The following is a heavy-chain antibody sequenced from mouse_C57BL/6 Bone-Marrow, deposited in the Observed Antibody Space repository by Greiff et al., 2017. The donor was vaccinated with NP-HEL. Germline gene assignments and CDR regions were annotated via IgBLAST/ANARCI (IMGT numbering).Heavy chain of an antibody. CDR1: GYTFTSYW. D-gene: IGHD2-3*01. J-gene: IGHJ2*01. V-gene: IGHV1-69*01. CDR3: ARYPDGYWDY. Sequence: VQLQQSGAELVMPGASVKLSCKASGYTFTSYWMHWVKQRPGQGLEWIGEIDPSDSYTNYNQKFKGKSTLTVDKSSSTAYMQLSSLTSEDSAVYYCARYPDGYWDYWGQGTTLTVSS. CDR2: IDPSDSYT.